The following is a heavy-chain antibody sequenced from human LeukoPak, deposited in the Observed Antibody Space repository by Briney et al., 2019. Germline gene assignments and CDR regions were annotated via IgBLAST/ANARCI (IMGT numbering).Heavy chain of an antibody. D-gene: IGHD6-13*01. CDR1: GYTFTAFY. CDR3: ARGYSSSWLDY. V-gene: IGHV1-2*06. J-gene: IGHJ4*02. Sequence: ASVKVSCKASGYTFTAFYMHWVRQAPGQGLEWMGRINPNSGGTKYAQKFQGRVTMTTDTSINTAYLELSRLRSDDTAVYYCARGYSSSWLDYWGQGTLVTVSS. CDR2: INPNSGGT.